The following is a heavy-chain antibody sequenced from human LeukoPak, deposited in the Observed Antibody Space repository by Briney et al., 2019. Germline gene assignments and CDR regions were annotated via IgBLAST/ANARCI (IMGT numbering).Heavy chain of an antibody. Sequence: PGGSLRLSCTASGFTFGDYAMSWVRQAPGKGLEWVGFIRSKAYGGTTEYAASVKGRFTISRDDSKSIAYLQMNSLKTEDTAVYYCTRGYCSGGSCYWVVSWFDPWGQGTLVTVSS. CDR2: IRSKAYGGTT. CDR1: GFTFGDYA. D-gene: IGHD2-15*01. V-gene: IGHV3-49*04. J-gene: IGHJ5*02. CDR3: TRGYCSGGSCYWVVSWFDP.